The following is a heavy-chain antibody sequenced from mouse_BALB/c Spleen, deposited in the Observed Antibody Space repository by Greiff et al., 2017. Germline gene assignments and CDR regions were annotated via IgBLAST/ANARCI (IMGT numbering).Heavy chain of an antibody. CDR2: INPSNGRT. CDR3: ARYNGITGSSYEWYFDV. J-gene: IGHJ1*01. Sequence: VKLQQPGAELVKPGASVKLSCKASGYTFTSYWMHWVKQRPGQDLEWIGEINPSNGRTNYNEKFKSKATLTVDKSSSTAYMQLSSLTSEDSAVYYCARYNGITGSSYEWYFDVWGAGTTVTVSS. V-gene: IGHV1S81*02. CDR1: GYTFTSYW. D-gene: IGHD1-1*01.